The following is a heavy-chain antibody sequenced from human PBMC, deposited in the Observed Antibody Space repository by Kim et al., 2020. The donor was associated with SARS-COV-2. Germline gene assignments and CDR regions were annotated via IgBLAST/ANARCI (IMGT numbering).Heavy chain of an antibody. Sequence: GGSLRLSCAASGFTFSSYAMSWVRQAPGKGLEWVSAISGSGGSTYYADSVKGRFTISRDNSKNTLYLQMNSLRAEDAAVYYCANSEGRNSGWPETPPDYWGQGTLVTVSS. D-gene: IGHD6-19*01. J-gene: IGHJ4*02. V-gene: IGHV3-23*01. CDR2: ISGSGGST. CDR3: ANSEGRNSGWPETPPDY. CDR1: GFTFSSYA.